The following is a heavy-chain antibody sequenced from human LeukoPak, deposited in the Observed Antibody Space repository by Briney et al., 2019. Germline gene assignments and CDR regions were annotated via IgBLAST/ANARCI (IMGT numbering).Heavy chain of an antibody. V-gene: IGHV4-59*08. D-gene: IGHD3-22*01. CDR2: IYDSGST. J-gene: IGHJ4*02. CDR1: GGSISSYY. CDR3: ARHGLSGYYWNAMDY. Sequence: SETLSLTCTISGGSISSYYWSWIRQPPGKGLEWIGYIYDSGSTNYNPSLKSRVTISLETSKNQFSLKLNSLTAADTAVYYCARHGLSGYYWNAMDYWGQGTMVTVSA.